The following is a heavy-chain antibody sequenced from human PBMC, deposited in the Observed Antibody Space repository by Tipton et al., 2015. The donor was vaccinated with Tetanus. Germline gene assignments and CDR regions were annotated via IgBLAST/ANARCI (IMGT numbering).Heavy chain of an antibody. CDR1: GHNSRSYW. CDR3: ARLPKHYSASGTT. D-gene: IGHD3-10*01. Sequence: QLVQSGAEVKKPGQSLKISCKASGHNSRSYWISWVRQMPGKGLEWMGIISPGDSEATYSPSFQGQITITADKSISTAYLQWSSLKASDTAIYFCARLPKHYSASGTTWGQGTLVTVSS. CDR2: ISPGDSEA. J-gene: IGHJ5*02. V-gene: IGHV5-51*01.